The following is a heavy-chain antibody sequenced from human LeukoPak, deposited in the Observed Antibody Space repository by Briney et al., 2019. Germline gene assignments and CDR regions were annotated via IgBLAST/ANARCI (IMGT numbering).Heavy chain of an antibody. CDR1: GFTVSSNY. Sequence: GGSLRLSCAASGFTVSSNYMSWVRQAPGKGLEWVSLPYSGGTTYYADSVKGRFTISRDNSKNTLYLQMNSLRAEDTAVYYCARFTTVTTSWYFDLWGRGTLVTVSS. J-gene: IGHJ2*01. CDR2: PYSGGTT. V-gene: IGHV3-53*01. CDR3: ARFTTVTTSWYFDL. D-gene: IGHD4-17*01.